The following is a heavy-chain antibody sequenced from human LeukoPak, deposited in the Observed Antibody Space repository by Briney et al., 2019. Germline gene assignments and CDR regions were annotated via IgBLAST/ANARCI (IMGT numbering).Heavy chain of an antibody. D-gene: IGHD2-2*02. CDR3: ARVPIPLYYFDY. CDR2: IYYSGSS. CDR1: GGSVSSGSYY. Sequence: PETLSLTCTVSGGSVSSGSYYWTWIRQPPGKGLEWIGYIYYSGSSNYNPSLKSRVTISVDTSKNQFSLKLSSVTASDTAVYYCARVPIPLYYFDYWGQGILVTVSS. J-gene: IGHJ4*02. V-gene: IGHV4-61*01.